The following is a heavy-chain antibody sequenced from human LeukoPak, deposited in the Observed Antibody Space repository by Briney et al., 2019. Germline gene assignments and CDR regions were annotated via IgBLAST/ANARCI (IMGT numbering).Heavy chain of an antibody. D-gene: IGHD3-10*01. CDR2: ISYDGSNK. Sequence: GRSLRLSCAASGFTFSSYAMHWVRQAPGKGLEWVAVISYDGSNKYYADSVKGRFTISRDNSKNTLYLQMNSLRAEDTAVYYCARDWVSMVRGASQGYWGQGTLVTISS. CDR1: GFTFSSYA. CDR3: ARDWVSMVRGASQGY. V-gene: IGHV3-30-3*01. J-gene: IGHJ4*02.